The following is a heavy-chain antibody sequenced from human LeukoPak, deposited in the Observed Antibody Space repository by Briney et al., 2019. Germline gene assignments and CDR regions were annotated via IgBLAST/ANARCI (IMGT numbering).Heavy chain of an antibody. CDR1: GFTFSSYG. D-gene: IGHD2-15*01. CDR3: ASRRALVDALGGMDV. J-gene: IGHJ6*02. CDR2: VWYDGSKK. Sequence: GGSLRLSCAASGFTFSSYGMHWVRQAPGKGLEWVAVVWYDGSKKYSADSVKGRITISRDDSKNTLYLQMNSLRAEDTAVYYCASRRALVDALGGMDVWGQGTTVTVSS. V-gene: IGHV3-33*01.